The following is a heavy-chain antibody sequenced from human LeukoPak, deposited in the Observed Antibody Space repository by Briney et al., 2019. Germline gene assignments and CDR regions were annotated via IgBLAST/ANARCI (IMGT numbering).Heavy chain of an antibody. CDR1: GGSISSGDYY. J-gene: IGHJ5*02. Sequence: PSQTLSLTCTVSGGSISSGDYYWSWIRQPPGKGLEWIGYIYYSGSTYYNPSLKSRVTISVDTSKNQFSLKLSSVTAADTAVYYCARDWPYYYGSGSYYQRFDPWGQGTLVTVSS. CDR3: ARDWPYYYGSGSYYQRFDP. D-gene: IGHD3-10*01. V-gene: IGHV4-30-4*01. CDR2: IYYSGST.